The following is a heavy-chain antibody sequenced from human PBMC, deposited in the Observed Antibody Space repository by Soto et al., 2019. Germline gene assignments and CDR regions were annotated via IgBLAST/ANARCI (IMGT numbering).Heavy chain of an antibody. Sequence: GGSLRLSCAASGFTFSSYGMHWVRQAPGKGLEWVAVISYDGSNKYYADSVKGRFTISRDNSKNTLYLQMNSLRAEDTAVYYCAKVRSSSWYLTSYYYYYGMDVWGQGTTVTVSS. D-gene: IGHD6-13*01. V-gene: IGHV3-30*18. J-gene: IGHJ6*02. CDR2: ISYDGSNK. CDR3: AKVRSSSWYLTSYYYYYGMDV. CDR1: GFTFSSYG.